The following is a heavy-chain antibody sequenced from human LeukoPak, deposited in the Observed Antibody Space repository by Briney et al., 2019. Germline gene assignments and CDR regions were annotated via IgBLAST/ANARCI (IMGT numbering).Heavy chain of an antibody. J-gene: IGHJ6*02. CDR3: ARGRPPLYSNYIYYYGMEV. V-gene: IGHV3-53*01. D-gene: IGHD4-11*01. CDR2: IYSGGST. CDR1: GFTVSSNY. Sequence: GGSLRLSCAASGFTVSSNYMSWVRQAPGKGLEWVSVIYSGGSTYYADSVKGRFTISRDNSKNTLYPQMNSLRAEDTAVYYCARGRPPLYSNYIYYYGMEVWGQGTTVTVSS.